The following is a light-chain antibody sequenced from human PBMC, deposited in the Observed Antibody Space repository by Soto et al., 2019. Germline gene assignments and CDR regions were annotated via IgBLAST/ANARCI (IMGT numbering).Light chain of an antibody. J-gene: IGLJ1*01. CDR1: TSNIGTFY. CDR3: AAWDDDLNAYV. CDR2: IGD. Sequence: QSVLTQPPSTSSTPGQTVTISCSGSTSNIGTFYVYWYQHLPGTAPKLLIYIGDQRASGVSDRFSASKSGTSASLAISGLRSDDEADYDCAAWDDDLNAYVFGSGTKLTVL. V-gene: IGLV1-47*02.